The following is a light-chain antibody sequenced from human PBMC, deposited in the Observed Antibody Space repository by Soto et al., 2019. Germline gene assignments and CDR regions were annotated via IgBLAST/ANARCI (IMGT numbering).Light chain of an antibody. CDR1: QSFANT. CDR3: QQYSNWPLT. V-gene: IGKV3-15*01. Sequence: EIVMTQSPATLSVSPGERATLSCRASQSFANTLAWHQQKPGQAPRLLIYGASTRATGIPARFSGSGSGTEFTLTISSLQSEDIAVYYCQQYSNWPLTFGGGTKVEIK. CDR2: GAS. J-gene: IGKJ4*01.